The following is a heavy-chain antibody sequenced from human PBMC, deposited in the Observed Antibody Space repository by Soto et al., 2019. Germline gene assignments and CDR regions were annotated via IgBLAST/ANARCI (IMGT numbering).Heavy chain of an antibody. CDR2: IIPILGIA. D-gene: IGHD6-19*01. J-gene: IGHJ4*02. V-gene: IGHV1-69*02. CDR1: GGTFSSYT. Sequence: SVKVSCKASGGTFSSYTISWVRQAPGQGLEWMGRIIPILGIANYAQKFQGRVTITADKSTSTANMELSSLRSEDTAVYYCAAVADPYYFDYWGQGTLVTVSS. CDR3: AAVADPYYFDY.